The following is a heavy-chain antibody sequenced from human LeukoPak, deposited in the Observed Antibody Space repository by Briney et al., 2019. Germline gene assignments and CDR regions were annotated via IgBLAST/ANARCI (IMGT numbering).Heavy chain of an antibody. V-gene: IGHV1-69*01. Sequence: GGSLRLSCAASGFAFSSYAISWVRQAPGQGLEWMGGIIPIFGTANYAQKFQGRVTITADESTSTAYMELSSLRSEDTAVYYCARDGSLRFLEWLYPPYGMDVWGQGTTVTVSS. D-gene: IGHD3-3*01. CDR1: GFAFSSYA. J-gene: IGHJ6*02. CDR2: IIPIFGTA. CDR3: ARDGSLRFLEWLYPPYGMDV.